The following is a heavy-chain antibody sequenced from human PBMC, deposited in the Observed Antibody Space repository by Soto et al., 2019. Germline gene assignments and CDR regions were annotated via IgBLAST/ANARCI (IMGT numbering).Heavy chain of an antibody. V-gene: IGHV3-9*01. D-gene: IGHD6-13*01. Sequence: EVQLVESGGGLVQPGRYLRLSCAASGFTFDDYAMHWVRQAPGKGLEWVSGISWNSGSIGYADSVKGRFTVSRDNAKNTLYPLMNSQRAVHTSLYYCAKVMFAAAYYAFDIWGQCTMVTVSS. CDR3: AKVMFAAAYYAFDI. CDR1: GFTFDDYA. CDR2: ISWNSGSI. J-gene: IGHJ3*02.